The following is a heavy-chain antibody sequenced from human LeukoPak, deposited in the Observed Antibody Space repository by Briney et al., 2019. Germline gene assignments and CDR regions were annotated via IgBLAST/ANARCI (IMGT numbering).Heavy chain of an antibody. CDR2: ISYDGSNK. J-gene: IGHJ1*01. Sequence: GGSLRLSCAASGFTFSNYAIHWVRQAPGKGLEWLAAISYDGSNKYYADSVKGRFTISRDNYKNTLYLQMNSLRAEDTAVYYCARDSGGRPGYFQHWGQGTLVTVSS. CDR3: ARDSGGRPGYFQH. V-gene: IGHV3-30*04. CDR1: GFTFSNYA. D-gene: IGHD6-19*01.